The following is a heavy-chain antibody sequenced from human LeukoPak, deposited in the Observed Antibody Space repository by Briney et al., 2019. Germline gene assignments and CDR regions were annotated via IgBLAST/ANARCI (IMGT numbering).Heavy chain of an antibody. J-gene: IGHJ4*02. CDR1: GGSPSSYY. V-gene: IGHV4-59*01. Sequence: PSETLSLTCTVSGGSPSSYYWSWVRQPPGKGLEWVGDIYCSGTSKYNPALRGGGTISIGDTNNQFSLKLTSGTAADTAVYYCARGYNSGSYWGPYYSDHWGQGTLVTVSS. CDR3: ARGYNSGSYWGPYYSDH. D-gene: IGHD1-26*01. CDR2: IYCSGTS.